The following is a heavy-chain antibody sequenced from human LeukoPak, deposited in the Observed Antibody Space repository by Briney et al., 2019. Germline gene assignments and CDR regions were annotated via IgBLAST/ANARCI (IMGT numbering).Heavy chain of an antibody. J-gene: IGHJ6*03. CDR3: AKDQGYYGSGSYYGSRDYYMDI. V-gene: IGHV3-23*01. CDR2: ISGSSDST. Sequence: GGSLRLSCAASGFTFSSYAMSWVRQAPGKGLELVSAISGSSDSTYYADSVKGRFTISRDNSKNTLYLRVNSLRAEDTAVYYCAKDQGYYGSGSYYGSRDYYMDIWGKGTTVTVSS. CDR1: GFTFSSYA. D-gene: IGHD3-10*01.